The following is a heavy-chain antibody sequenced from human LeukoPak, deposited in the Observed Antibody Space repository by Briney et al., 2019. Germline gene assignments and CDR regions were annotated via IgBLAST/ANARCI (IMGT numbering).Heavy chain of an antibody. Sequence: GGSLRLSCAASGFTFSGYSMNWVRQAPGKGLEWVSSISSSSSYIYYADSVKGRFTISRDNAKNSLYLQMNSLRAEDTAVYYCARLTPRLHDYGDYEEYWGQGTLVTVSS. CDR3: ARLTPRLHDYGDYEEY. CDR2: ISSSSSYI. J-gene: IGHJ4*02. D-gene: IGHD4-17*01. CDR1: GFTFSGYS. V-gene: IGHV3-21*01.